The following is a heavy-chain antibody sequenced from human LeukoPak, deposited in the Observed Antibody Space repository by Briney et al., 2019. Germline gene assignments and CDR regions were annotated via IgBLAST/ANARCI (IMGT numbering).Heavy chain of an antibody. V-gene: IGHV3-74*01. CDR1: GFTFSSYW. Sequence: GGSLRLSCAASGFTFSSYWMHWLRQEPRKGLVWVSRISTDGSSRSYADSVKGRFTISRDNGKNTLYLQMNSLRAEDTAVYYCASYLTSIPSGMDVWGQGTTVTVSS. J-gene: IGHJ6*02. CDR2: ISTDGSSR. D-gene: IGHD2/OR15-2a*01. CDR3: ASYLTSIPSGMDV.